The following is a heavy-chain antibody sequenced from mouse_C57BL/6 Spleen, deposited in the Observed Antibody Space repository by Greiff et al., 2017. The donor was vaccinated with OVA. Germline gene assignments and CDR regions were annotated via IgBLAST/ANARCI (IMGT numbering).Heavy chain of an antibody. CDR2: IDPSDSYT. Sequence: VQLQQPGAELVMPGASVKLSCKASGYTFTSYWMHWVKQRPGQGLEWIGEIDPSDSYTTYNQKLKGKSTLTVDKSSSAAYMQLSSLTSEDSAVDDCARTSLRGDAMDYWGQGTSVTVSS. CDR1: GYTFTSYW. V-gene: IGHV1-69*01. J-gene: IGHJ4*01. CDR3: ARTSLRGDAMDY. D-gene: IGHD6-2*01.